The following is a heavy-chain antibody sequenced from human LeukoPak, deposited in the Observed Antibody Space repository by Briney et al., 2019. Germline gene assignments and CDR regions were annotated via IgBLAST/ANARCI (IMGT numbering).Heavy chain of an antibody. CDR1: GFTVSSNY. Sequence: GGSLRLSCAASGFTVSSNYMSWVRQAPGKGLEWVSIIIGSGGSTYYADSVKGRFTISRDNSKNTLYLQMNSLRAEDTAVYYCAKDSIGRELAYFDYWGQGTLVTVSS. J-gene: IGHJ4*02. V-gene: IGHV3-23*01. CDR2: IIGSGGST. D-gene: IGHD1-26*01. CDR3: AKDSIGRELAYFDY.